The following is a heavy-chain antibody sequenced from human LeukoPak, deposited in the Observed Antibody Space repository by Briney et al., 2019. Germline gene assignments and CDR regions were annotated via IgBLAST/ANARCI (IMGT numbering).Heavy chain of an antibody. Sequence: ASVKVSCKVSGYTLTELSMHWVRQAPGKGLEWMGGFDPEDGETIYAQKFQGRVTMTEDTSTDTAYMELSSLRSEDTAVYYCATPLYYDILTGYTTLEYFQHWGQGTLVTVSS. CDR1: GYTLTELS. J-gene: IGHJ1*01. D-gene: IGHD3-9*01. V-gene: IGHV1-24*01. CDR3: ATPLYYDILTGYTTLEYFQH. CDR2: FDPEDGET.